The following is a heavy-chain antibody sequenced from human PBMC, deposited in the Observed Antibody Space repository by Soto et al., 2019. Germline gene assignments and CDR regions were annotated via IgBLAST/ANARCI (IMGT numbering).Heavy chain of an antibody. J-gene: IGHJ5*02. CDR3: ARLDSYYDFWSGYYGDWFDP. V-gene: IGHV4-34*01. CDR1: GGSFSGYY. Sequence: PSETLSLTCAVYGGSFSGYYWSWIRQPPGKGLEWIGEINHSGSTNYNPSLKSRVTISVDTSKNQFSLKLSSVTAADTAVYYCARLDSYYDFWSGYYGDWFDPWGQGTLVTVSS. D-gene: IGHD3-3*01. CDR2: INHSGST.